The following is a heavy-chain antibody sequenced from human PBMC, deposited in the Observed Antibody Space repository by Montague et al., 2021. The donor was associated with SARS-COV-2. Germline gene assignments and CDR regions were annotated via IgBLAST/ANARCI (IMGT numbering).Heavy chain of an antibody. J-gene: IGHJ4*02. CDR2: IYYSGST. CDR1: GGSISSGGYY. V-gene: IGHV4-31*03. D-gene: IGHD6-13*01. CDR3: ARSESPSYSSSPFDY. Sequence: TLSLTCIVSGGSISSGGYYWSWIRQHPGKGLEWIGYIYYSGSTYYNPSLKSRLSISLDTSKNHFSLRLSSVAAADTAVYYCARSESPSYSSSPFDYWGQGTLVTVSS.